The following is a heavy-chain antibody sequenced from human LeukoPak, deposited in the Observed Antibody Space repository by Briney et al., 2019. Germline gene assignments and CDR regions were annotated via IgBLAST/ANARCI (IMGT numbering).Heavy chain of an antibody. Sequence: SETLSLTCTVSGGSISSSSYYWGWIRQPPGKGLEWIGSIYYSGSTYYNPSLKSRVTISVDTSKNQFSLKLSSVTAADTAVYYCARDPHYYDSSGYHLDYWGQGTLVTVSS. CDR2: IYYSGST. V-gene: IGHV4-39*07. CDR3: ARDPHYYDSSGYHLDY. CDR1: GGSISSSSYY. J-gene: IGHJ4*02. D-gene: IGHD3-22*01.